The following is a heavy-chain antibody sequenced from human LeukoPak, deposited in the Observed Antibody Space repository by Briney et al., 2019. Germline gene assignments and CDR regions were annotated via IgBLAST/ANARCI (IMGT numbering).Heavy chain of an antibody. Sequence: ASVKVSCKASGYTFTSYGIGWVRQAPGQGLEWMGWISAYNGNTNYAQKLQGRVTMTTDTSTSTAYMELRSLRSDDTAVYYCARIIDSSGSNDAFDIWGQGTMVTVSS. D-gene: IGHD3-22*01. CDR3: ARIIDSSGSNDAFDI. CDR2: ISAYNGNT. V-gene: IGHV1-18*01. J-gene: IGHJ3*02. CDR1: GYTFTSYG.